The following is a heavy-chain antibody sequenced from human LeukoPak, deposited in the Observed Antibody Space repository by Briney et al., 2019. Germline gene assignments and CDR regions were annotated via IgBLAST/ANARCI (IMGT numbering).Heavy chain of an antibody. Sequence: SETLSLTRTVSGGSISSYYWSWIRQPPGKGLEWIGYIYYSGSTNYNPFLKSRVTISVDTSKNQFSLKLSSVTAADTAVYYCARFIVVVPAAGGDAFDIWGQGTMVTVSS. CDR2: IYYSGST. CDR3: ARFIVVVPAAGGDAFDI. D-gene: IGHD2-2*01. V-gene: IGHV4-59*01. J-gene: IGHJ3*02. CDR1: GGSISSYY.